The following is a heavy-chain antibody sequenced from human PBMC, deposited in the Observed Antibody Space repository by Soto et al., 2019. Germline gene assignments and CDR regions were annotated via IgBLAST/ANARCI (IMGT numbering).Heavy chain of an antibody. CDR3: ARRHGSDILTLGWFDP. CDR2: IYHSGST. J-gene: IGHJ5*02. CDR1: GGSISSGGYS. Sequence: SETLSLTCAVSGGSISSGGYSWSRIRQPPGKGLEWIGYIYHSGSTNYNPSLKSRVTMSVDTSKNQFSLKLSSVTAADTAVYNCARRHGSDILTLGWFDPWGQGTLVTVSS. V-gene: IGHV4-30-2*01. D-gene: IGHD3-9*01.